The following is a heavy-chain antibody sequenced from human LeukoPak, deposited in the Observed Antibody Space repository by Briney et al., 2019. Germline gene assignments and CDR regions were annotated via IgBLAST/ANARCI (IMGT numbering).Heavy chain of an antibody. V-gene: IGHV4-59*11. CDR3: ARLLDNDIGGDPDTFDV. D-gene: IGHD2-21*01. J-gene: IGHJ3*01. CDR2: VSYTGRT. CDR1: GGSLSGHY. Sequence: KPLETPSLTCTVSGGSLSGHYWSWIRQPPGKRLEWIGYVSYTGRTKYNPSLQSRVTISIDTSKSQFSLKLTSVTSADTAVYSCARLLDNDIGGDPDTFDVWGQGTTVIVSS.